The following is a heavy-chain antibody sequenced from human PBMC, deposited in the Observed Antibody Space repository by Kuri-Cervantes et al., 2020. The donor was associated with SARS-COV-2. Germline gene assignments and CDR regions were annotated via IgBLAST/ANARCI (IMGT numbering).Heavy chain of an antibody. J-gene: IGHJ4*02. CDR3: ASLYCGGDCYGVY. D-gene: IGHD2-21*02. CDR2: IIPILGIA. V-gene: IGHV1-69*10. Sequence: SVKVSCKASGGTFSSYAISWVRQAPGQGLEWMGGIIPILGIANYAQKFQGRVTITRDRSMSTAYMELSSLRSEDTAMYYCASLYCGGDCYGVYWGQGTLVTVSS. CDR1: GGTFSSYA.